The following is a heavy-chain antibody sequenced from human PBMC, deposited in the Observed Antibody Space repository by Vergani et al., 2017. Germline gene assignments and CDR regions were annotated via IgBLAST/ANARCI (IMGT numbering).Heavy chain of an antibody. Sequence: QVQLHQSGPGLVKPSQTLSLTCAISGDRVSNKSAGWNWIRQSPSRGLEWLGRTYFMSKWYNDYAASVKSRMTINSDTSKNLFSLKLQSVTPEYTAVYYWARARRCGFGVVWENWFDPWGQGTLVTVSS. CDR2: TYFMSKWYN. CDR3: ARARRCGFGVVWENWFDP. CDR1: GDRVSNKSAG. D-gene: IGHD3-3*01. J-gene: IGHJ5*02. V-gene: IGHV6-1*01.